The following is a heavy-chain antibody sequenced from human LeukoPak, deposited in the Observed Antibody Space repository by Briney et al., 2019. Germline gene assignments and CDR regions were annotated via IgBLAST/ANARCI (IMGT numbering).Heavy chain of an antibody. CDR1: GFTFSSYE. V-gene: IGHV3-48*03. CDR3: AIPPDYYYYGMDV. Sequence: GGSLRLSCAASGFTFSSYEMNWVRQAPGKGLEWVSYISSSGSTIYYADSVKGRFTISRDNARNSLYLQMNSLRAEETAVYYCAIPPDYYYYGMDVWGQGTTVTVSS. CDR2: ISSSGSTI. J-gene: IGHJ6*02.